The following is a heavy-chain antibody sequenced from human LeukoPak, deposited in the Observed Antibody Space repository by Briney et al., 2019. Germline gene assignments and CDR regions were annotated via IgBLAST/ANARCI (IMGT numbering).Heavy chain of an antibody. J-gene: IGHJ4*02. CDR3: ARRVFDGSGSYYYFDY. CDR1: GYSFTSYW. D-gene: IGHD3-10*01. CDR2: IYPGDSDT. V-gene: IGHV5-51*01. Sequence: GESLKISCKGSGYSFTSYWIGWVRQMPGKGLEWMGIIYPGDSDTRYGPSFQGQVTISADKSISTAYLQWSSLKASDTAMYYCARRVFDGSGSYYYFDYWGQGTLVTVSS.